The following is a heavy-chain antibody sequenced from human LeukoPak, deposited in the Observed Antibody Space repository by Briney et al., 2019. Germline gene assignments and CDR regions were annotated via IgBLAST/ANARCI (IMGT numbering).Heavy chain of an antibody. Sequence: ASVKVSCKAPGYTLTGYYMHWVRQAPGQGLEWMGWINPNSGGTNYAQKFQGRVTMTRDTSISTAYMELSRLRSDDTAVYYCARGVRGCTNGVCYTRVYSAFYYWGQGTLVTVSS. D-gene: IGHD2-8*01. CDR3: ARGVRGCTNGVCYTRVYSAFYY. J-gene: IGHJ4*02. V-gene: IGHV1-2*02. CDR2: INPNSGGT. CDR1: GYTLTGYY.